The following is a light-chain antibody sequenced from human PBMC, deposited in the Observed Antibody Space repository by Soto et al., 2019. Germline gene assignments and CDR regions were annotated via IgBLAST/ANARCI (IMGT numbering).Light chain of an antibody. CDR3: MQALQAPT. J-gene: IGKJ3*01. CDR2: LGS. CDR1: QSLLHSNGYNY. Sequence: DIVMTQSPLSLPVTPGEPASISCRSSQSLLHSNGYNYLDWYLQKPGQSPQLLIYLGSNRASGVPDRFSGSASGTDFTLKISRVEDEDVGVYYCMQALQAPTFGPGTKGDIK. V-gene: IGKV2-28*01.